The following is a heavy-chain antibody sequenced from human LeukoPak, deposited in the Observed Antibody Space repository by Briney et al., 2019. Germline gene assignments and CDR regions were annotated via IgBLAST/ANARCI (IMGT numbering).Heavy chain of an antibody. CDR1: GGSISGTNW. CDR2: ISLAGQT. CDR3: SRESGPFCPLGY. D-gene: IGHD1-26*01. Sequence: SGTLSLTCGVSGGSISGTNWWSWVRQPPGQGLEWIGEISLAGQTNFNPSLNGRVTMSLDKSSNKLYLHLTSVTAADTATYFCSRESGPFCPLGYWGQGTLVIVSS. J-gene: IGHJ4*02. V-gene: IGHV4-4*02.